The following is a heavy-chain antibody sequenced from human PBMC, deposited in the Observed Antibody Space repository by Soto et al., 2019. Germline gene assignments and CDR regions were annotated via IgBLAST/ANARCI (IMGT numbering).Heavy chain of an antibody. J-gene: IGHJ6*02. CDR1: GCTLTELS. Sequence: ASVKVSCKVSGCTLTELSMHWVRQAPGKGLEWMGGFDPEDGETIYAQKFQGRVTMTEDTSTDTAYMELSSLRSEDTAVYYCATGGFTYSISSRVPHYSGMDVWGQGTRVTVSS. D-gene: IGHD6-6*01. V-gene: IGHV1-24*01. CDR2: FDPEDGET. CDR3: ATGGFTYSISSRVPHYSGMDV.